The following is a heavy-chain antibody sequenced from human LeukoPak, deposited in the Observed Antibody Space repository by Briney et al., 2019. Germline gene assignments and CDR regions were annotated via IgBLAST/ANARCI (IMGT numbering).Heavy chain of an antibody. CDR2: ISSSGSTI. V-gene: IGHV3-48*03. D-gene: IGHD4-17*01. Sequence: GGSLRLSCAASGFTFDDYGMSWVRQAPGKGLEWVSYISSSGSTIYYADSVKGRFTISRDNAKNSLYLQMNSLRAEDTAVYYCARPLVPDDYVGNWFDPWGQGTLVTVSS. CDR1: GFTFDDYG. J-gene: IGHJ5*02. CDR3: ARPLVPDDYVGNWFDP.